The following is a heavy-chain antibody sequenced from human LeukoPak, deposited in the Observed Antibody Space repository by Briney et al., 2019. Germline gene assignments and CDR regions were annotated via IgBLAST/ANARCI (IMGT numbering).Heavy chain of an antibody. CDR2: IYPGDSDT. CDR1: GYSFTSYW. Sequence: GESLKISCKGSGYSFTSYWIGWVRQVPGKGLEWMGIIYPGDSDTRYSPSFQGQVTISADKSISTAYLQWSSLKASDTAMYYCASSLYCSSTSCHGFDYWGQGTLVTVSS. V-gene: IGHV5-51*01. D-gene: IGHD2-2*01. J-gene: IGHJ4*02. CDR3: ASSLYCSSTSCHGFDY.